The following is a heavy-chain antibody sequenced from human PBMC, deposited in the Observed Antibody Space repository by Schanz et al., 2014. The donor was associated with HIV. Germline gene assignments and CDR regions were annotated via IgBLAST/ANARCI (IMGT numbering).Heavy chain of an antibody. V-gene: IGHV1-2*02. D-gene: IGHD1-26*01. Sequence: QVQLVQSGAEVKKPGASVKVSCKASGYTFTGYYMHWVRQAPGQGLECMGWINPSSGGTNYAQKFQGRVTMPRDTPTSTADMELRRLRSEATAVYYCARGGGSGSYFAGYHFDYWGQGTRVTVSS. CDR3: ARGGGSGSYFAGYHFDY. CDR2: INPSSGGT. CDR1: GYTFTGYY. J-gene: IGHJ4*02.